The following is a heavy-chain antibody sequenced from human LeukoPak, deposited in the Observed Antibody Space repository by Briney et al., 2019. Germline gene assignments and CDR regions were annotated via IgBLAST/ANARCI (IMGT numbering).Heavy chain of an antibody. CDR3: ARGGYYGSGSDDAFDI. J-gene: IGHJ3*02. V-gene: IGHV4-59*01. Sequence: SETLSLTCTVSGGSISSYYWSWIRQPPGKRLEWIGYIFYRGSTNYNPSLKSRVAIPEDTSKNQFSLNLSSVTAADTAVYYCARGGYYGSGSDDAFDIWGQGTMVTVSS. CDR1: GGSISSYY. D-gene: IGHD3-10*01. CDR2: IFYRGST.